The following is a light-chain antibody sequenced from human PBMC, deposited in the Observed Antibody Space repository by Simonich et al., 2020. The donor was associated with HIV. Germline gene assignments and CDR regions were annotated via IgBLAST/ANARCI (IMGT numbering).Light chain of an antibody. CDR2: GAS. CDR1: QSISTN. V-gene: IGKV3-15*01. Sequence: EIVMTQYPATLSVSPGARATLSCTASQSISTNLAWYQQRPGQAPRLLIYGASTRATGIPARFSGSGSGTEFTLTISSLQPEDFATYYCLQDYTYPLTFGGGTKVEI. CDR3: LQDYTYPLT. J-gene: IGKJ4*01.